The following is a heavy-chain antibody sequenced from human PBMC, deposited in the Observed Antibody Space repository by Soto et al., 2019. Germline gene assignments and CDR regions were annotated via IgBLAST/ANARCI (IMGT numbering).Heavy chain of an antibody. CDR2: ISYDGSNK. CDR1: GFTFSSYG. J-gene: IGHJ3*02. Sequence: SGESLRLSCAASGFTFSSYGMHWVRQAPGKGLEWVAVISYDGSNKYYADSVKGRFTISRDNSKNTLYLQMNSLRAEDTAVYYCAKANSGSFDAFDIWGQGTMVTVSS. V-gene: IGHV3-30*18. D-gene: IGHD1-26*01. CDR3: AKANSGSFDAFDI.